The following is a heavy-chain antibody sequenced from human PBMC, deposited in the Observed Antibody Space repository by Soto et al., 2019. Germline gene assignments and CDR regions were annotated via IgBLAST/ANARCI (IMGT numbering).Heavy chain of an antibody. Sequence: PSETLSLTCTVSGGSISSGDYYWSWIRQPPGKGLEWIGYIYYSGSTYYNPSLKSRVTISVDTSKNQFSLKLSSVTAADTAVYYCARDYGLEDGGYYYYGMDVWGQGTTVTVSS. V-gene: IGHV4-30-4*01. D-gene: IGHD3-16*01. J-gene: IGHJ6*02. CDR2: IYYSGST. CDR1: GGSISSGDYY. CDR3: ARDYGLEDGGYYYYGMDV.